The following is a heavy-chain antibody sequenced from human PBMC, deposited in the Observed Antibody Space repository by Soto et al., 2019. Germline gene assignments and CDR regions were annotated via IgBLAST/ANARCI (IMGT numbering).Heavy chain of an antibody. J-gene: IGHJ6*02. D-gene: IGHD2-2*01. CDR1: GGTFGSYA. CDR2: IIPIPGTA. V-gene: IGHV1-69*01. CDR3: ARSQGSSTSFEIYYYYYYGMDV. Sequence: QVQLVQSGAEVKKPGSSVKVSCKASGGTFGSYAISWVRQAPGQGLEWMGGIIPIPGTANYAQKFQGRVTMAADESTSTAYMELSSLRSEDTAVYYRARSQGSSTSFEIYYYYYYGMDVWGQGTTVTVSS.